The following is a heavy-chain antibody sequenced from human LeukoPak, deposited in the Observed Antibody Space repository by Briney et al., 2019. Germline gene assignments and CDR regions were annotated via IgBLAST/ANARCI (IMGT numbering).Heavy chain of an antibody. V-gene: IGHV3-48*04. J-gene: IGHJ4*02. CDR1: GFTFSSYW. Sequence: GGSLRLSCAASGFTFSSYWMSWVRQAPGKGLEWVSYISSSSSTIYYADSVKGRFLIFRDTSKNTVDLQMNSLRVEDTAVYYCAGRRSSGWYAYWGQGTLVTVSS. CDR2: ISSSSSTI. D-gene: IGHD6-19*01. CDR3: AGRRSSGWYAY.